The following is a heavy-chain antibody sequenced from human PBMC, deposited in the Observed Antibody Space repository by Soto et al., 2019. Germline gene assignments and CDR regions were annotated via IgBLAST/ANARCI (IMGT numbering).Heavy chain of an antibody. CDR2: ISNDGTNK. J-gene: IGHJ5*02. CDR1: GFIFNSFA. D-gene: IGHD6-19*01. CDR3: ARASAVAGTWFDP. V-gene: IGHV3-30*19. Sequence: QVQLVESGGGVVQPGKSLRLTCAASGFIFNSFAVNWVRQAPGKGLEWVAVISNDGTNKFYAESVKGRFTISRDNSKNTVFLQMNSLTTDDTALYFCARASAVAGTWFDPWGQGTLVTVSS.